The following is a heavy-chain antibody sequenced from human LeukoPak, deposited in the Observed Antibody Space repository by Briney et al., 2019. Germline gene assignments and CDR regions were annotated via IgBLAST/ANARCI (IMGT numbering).Heavy chain of an antibody. J-gene: IGHJ6*02. CDR2: IYYSGST. D-gene: IGHD2-2*01. V-gene: IGHV4-30-4*01. CDR1: GGSISSGDYY. CDR3: ARMGHCSSTSCYGYYYYCGMDV. Sequence: SQTLSLTCTVSGGSISSGDYYWSWIRQPPGKGLEWIGYIYYSGSTYYNPSLKSRVTISVDTSKNQFSLKLSSVTAADTAVYYCARMGHCSSTSCYGYYYYCGMDVWGQGTTVTVSS.